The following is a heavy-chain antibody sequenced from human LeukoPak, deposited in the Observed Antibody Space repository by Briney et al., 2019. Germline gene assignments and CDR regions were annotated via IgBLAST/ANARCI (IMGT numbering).Heavy chain of an antibody. J-gene: IGHJ4*02. D-gene: IGHD7-27*01. Sequence: SETLSLTCTVSGGSISSYYWSWIRQPPGKGLEWIGYIYYSGSTNYNPSLKSRVTISVDTSKNQFSLKLSSVTAAGTAVYYCARNHPTGDFFDYWGQGTLVTVSS. CDR2: IYYSGST. V-gene: IGHV4-59*08. CDR1: GGSISSYY. CDR3: ARNHPTGDFFDY.